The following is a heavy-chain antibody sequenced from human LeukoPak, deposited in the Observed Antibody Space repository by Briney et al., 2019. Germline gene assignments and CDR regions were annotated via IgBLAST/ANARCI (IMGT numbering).Heavy chain of an antibody. J-gene: IGHJ5*02. CDR2: MNHSGST. CDR3: ARKWGITIFGEGLDP. Sequence: SETLSLTCAVYGWSFSGYYWSWIRQPPGKGLEWIGEMNHSGSTNYNPSRKSRVTISVDTSKTQFSLKLSSVTAADTAVYYCARKWGITIFGEGLDPWGQGTLVTVSS. V-gene: IGHV4-34*01. CDR1: GWSFSGYY. D-gene: IGHD3-3*01.